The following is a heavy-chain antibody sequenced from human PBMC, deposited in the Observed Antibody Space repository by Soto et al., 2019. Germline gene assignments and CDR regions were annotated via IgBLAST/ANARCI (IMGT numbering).Heavy chain of an antibody. V-gene: IGHV1-18*01. CDR2: ISAYNGNT. J-gene: IGHJ5*02. CDR3: ARISGYDGDSWFDP. D-gene: IGHD5-12*01. CDR1: GYTFTIHG. Sequence: QVQLVQSGAEVQKPGASVKVSCKASGYTFTIHGITWVRQAPGQGLEWMGWISAYNGNTNYAQKLQGRVTMTTDTPTSQDCMELRSLRSDDTAVYYCARISGYDGDSWFDPWGQGTLVTVSS.